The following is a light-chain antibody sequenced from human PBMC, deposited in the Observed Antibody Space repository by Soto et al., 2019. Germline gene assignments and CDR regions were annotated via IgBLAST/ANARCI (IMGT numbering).Light chain of an antibody. CDR3: QQYNNGPPWT. Sequence: EVVLTQSPVTLSLSPGERASLSCRASQFLSSYLAWYQQIPGQPPRLLIYGASTRAFGLPSRFSGSGSGTEFTLPISSLQSADSAIYHCQQYNNGPPWTFGHGTKVDNK. J-gene: IGKJ1*01. CDR2: GAS. CDR1: QFLSSY. V-gene: IGKV3-15*01.